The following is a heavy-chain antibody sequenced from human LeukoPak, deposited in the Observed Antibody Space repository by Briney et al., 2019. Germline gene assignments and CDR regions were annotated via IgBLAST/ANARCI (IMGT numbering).Heavy chain of an antibody. CDR3: ARDSSGWYRVSGDFQH. J-gene: IGHJ1*01. Sequence: ASVKVSCKASGYTFTSYGISWVRQAPGQGLEWMGWISAYNGNTNYAQKLQGRVTMTTDTSTSKAYMELRSLRSDDTAVYYCARDSSGWYRVSGDFQHWGQGTLVTVSS. CDR1: GYTFTSYG. CDR2: ISAYNGNT. V-gene: IGHV1-18*04. D-gene: IGHD6-19*01.